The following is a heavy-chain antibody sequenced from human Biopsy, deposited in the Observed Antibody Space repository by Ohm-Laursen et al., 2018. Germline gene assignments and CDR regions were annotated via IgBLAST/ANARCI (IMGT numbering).Heavy chain of an antibody. CDR2: ISHTGYT. V-gene: IGHV4-59*11. D-gene: IGHD4-23*01. CDR3: ARGSNEYGGLYFPH. Sequence: GTLSLTWTVSGGSFTGHYWTWIRQPPGKGLEWIGHISHTGYTSYKSSLKSRVTISLDTSREHFSLRLTSLAAADTAVYYCARGSNEYGGLYFPHWGQGTLVTVSS. J-gene: IGHJ1*01. CDR1: GGSFTGHY.